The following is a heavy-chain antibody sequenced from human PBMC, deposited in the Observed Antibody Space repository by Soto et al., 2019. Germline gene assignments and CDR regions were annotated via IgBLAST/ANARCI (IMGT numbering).Heavy chain of an antibody. CDR1: GGSFSGYY. Sequence: SETLSLTCAVYGGSFSGYYWSWIRQPPGKGLEWIGEINHSGSTNYNPSLKSRVTISVDTSKNQFSLKLSSVTAADTAVYYCARSVYGGKGFDYWGQGTLVTSPQ. CDR3: ARSVYGGKGFDY. CDR2: INHSGST. J-gene: IGHJ4*02. V-gene: IGHV4-34*01. D-gene: IGHD4-17*01.